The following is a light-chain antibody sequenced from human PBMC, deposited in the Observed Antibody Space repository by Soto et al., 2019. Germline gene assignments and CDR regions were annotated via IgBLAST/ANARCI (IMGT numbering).Light chain of an antibody. J-gene: IGLJ3*02. CDR3: SSYAGSNNWV. V-gene: IGLV2-8*01. CDR2: EVS. CDR1: SSDVGGYNY. Sequence: QSALTQPPSASGSPGQSVTISCTGTSSDVGGYNYVSWYQKNPGKAPKFMIYEVSKRPSGVPDRFSGSKSGNTASLTVSGLQAEDEADYYCSSYAGSNNWVFGGGTKVTVL.